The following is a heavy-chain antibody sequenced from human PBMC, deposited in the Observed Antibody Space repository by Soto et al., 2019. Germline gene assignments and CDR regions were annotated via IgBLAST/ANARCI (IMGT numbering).Heavy chain of an antibody. CDR2: INTYNGDR. CDR3: GRRGLDD. Sequence: QVQLVQSGSEVKKSGASVKVSCKTSGYTFTSYGITWVRQAPGQGLEWMGWINTYNGDRGYVQKFQGRLTVTADTSTSTAYMELRSLKSDDTAVYYCGRRGLDDWGQGTLVTVSS. J-gene: IGHJ4*02. CDR1: GYTFTSYG. V-gene: IGHV1-18*01.